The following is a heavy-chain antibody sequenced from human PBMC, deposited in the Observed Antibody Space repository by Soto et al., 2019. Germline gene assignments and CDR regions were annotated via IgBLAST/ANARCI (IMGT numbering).Heavy chain of an antibody. D-gene: IGHD3-10*01. V-gene: IGHV3-23*01. CDR1: GFTFSSYA. CDR3: ARGDRGGSGSPASYYYSGLDV. J-gene: IGHJ6*02. Sequence: DVQLLESGGDLVQPGGSLRLSCAASGFTFSSYAMSWVRQAPGKGLEWVSSVSAGGDMTYYSDSVKGRFTISRDNSNNALFLQMNSLRAEDTALYYCARGDRGGSGSPASYYYSGLDVWGQGTTVNVSS. CDR2: VSAGGDMT.